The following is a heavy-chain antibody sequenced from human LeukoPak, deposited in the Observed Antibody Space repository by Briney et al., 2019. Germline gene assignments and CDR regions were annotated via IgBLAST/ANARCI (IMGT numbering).Heavy chain of an antibody. V-gene: IGHV1-69*05. Sequence: ASVKVSCKASGGTFSSYAISWVRQAPGQGLEWMGRIIPIFGTANYAQKFQGRVTITTDESTSTAYMELSSLRSEDTAVYYCAREIPGPYMIVAVGDAFDIWDQGTMVTVSS. D-gene: IGHD3-22*01. CDR2: IIPIFGTA. CDR3: AREIPGPYMIVAVGDAFDI. CDR1: GGTFSSYA. J-gene: IGHJ3*02.